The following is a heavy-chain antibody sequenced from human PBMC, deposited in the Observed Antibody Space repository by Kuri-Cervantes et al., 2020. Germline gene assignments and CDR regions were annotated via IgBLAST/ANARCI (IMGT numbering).Heavy chain of an antibody. J-gene: IGHJ5*02. V-gene: IGHV1-2*02. CDR2: INPDSGDT. CDR3: ARAPNPNRRYNWFDP. CDR1: GYTFIDYY. D-gene: IGHD2/OR15-2a*01. Sequence: ASVKVSCKTSGYTFIDYYIHWVRRAPRQGLEWMGSINPDSGDTDSAQKFQGRVTLTRDTSIGTAYMELSSLRSEDTAVYYCARAPNPNRRYNWFDPWGQGTLVTVSS.